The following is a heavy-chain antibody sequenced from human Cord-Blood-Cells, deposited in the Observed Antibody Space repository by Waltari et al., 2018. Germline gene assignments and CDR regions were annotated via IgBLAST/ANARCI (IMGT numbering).Heavy chain of an antibody. CDR1: GGSISSSNW. V-gene: IGHV4-4*02. CDR3: ARDQYGVWGRGIDY. CDR2: IYHRGNT. J-gene: IGHJ4*02. Sequence: QVQLQESGPGLVKPSGTLSLTCAVSGGSISSSNWWSWVRQPPGKGLEWIGEIYHRGNTNYHPSLKSPVTISVDKSKNQFSLKLSSVTAADTAVYYCARDQYGVWGRGIDYWGQGTLVTVSS. D-gene: IGHD3-16*01.